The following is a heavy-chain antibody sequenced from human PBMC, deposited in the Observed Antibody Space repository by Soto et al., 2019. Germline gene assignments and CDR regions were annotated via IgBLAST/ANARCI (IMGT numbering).Heavy chain of an antibody. V-gene: IGHV1-24*01. Sequence: GASVKVSCKVSGYTLTELSMHWVRQAPGKGLEWMGGFDPEDGETIYAQKFQGRVTMTEDTSTDTAYMELSSLRSEDTAVYYCATAAATVTDYSYGMDVWGQGIMVTVSS. CDR2: FDPEDGET. D-gene: IGHD4-17*01. CDR3: ATAAATVTDYSYGMDV. CDR1: GYTLTELS. J-gene: IGHJ6*02.